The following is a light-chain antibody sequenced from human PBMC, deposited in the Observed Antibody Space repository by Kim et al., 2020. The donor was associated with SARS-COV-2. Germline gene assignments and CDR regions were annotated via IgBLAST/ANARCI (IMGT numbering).Light chain of an antibody. CDR3: NSRDSNNNVL. J-gene: IGLJ2*01. CDR2: GKN. V-gene: IGLV3-19*01. CDR1: SLRSYY. Sequence: SSELTQDPAVSVALGQTVRITCQGDSLRSYYATWYQQKPGQATILVIYGKNNRPSGIPDRFSGSSSANTASLTITGTQAGDEADYCCNSRDSNNNVLFGGGTRLTVL.